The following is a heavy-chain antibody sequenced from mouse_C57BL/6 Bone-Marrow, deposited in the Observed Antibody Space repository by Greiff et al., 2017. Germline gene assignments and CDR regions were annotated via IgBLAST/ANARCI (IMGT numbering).Heavy chain of an antibody. Sequence: VQLQQSGAELVRPGASVKLSSKASGYTFTDYNKNWLKQRPGQGLEWIARIYPGSGNTYYNEKFKGKATLTAEKSSSTAYMQLSSLTSEDSAVYFCARFYFDYWGQGTTLTVSS. V-gene: IGHV1-76*01. J-gene: IGHJ2*01. CDR3: ARFYFDY. CDR2: IYPGSGNT. CDR1: GYTFTDYN.